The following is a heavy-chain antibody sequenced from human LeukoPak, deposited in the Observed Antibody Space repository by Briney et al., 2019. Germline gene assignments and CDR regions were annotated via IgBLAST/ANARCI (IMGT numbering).Heavy chain of an antibody. CDR1: GGSFSDYY. J-gene: IGHJ4*02. D-gene: IGHD3-9*01. Sequence: PSETLSLTCAVYGGSFSDYYWSWIRQPPGKGLEWIGEINHSGSTNYNPSLKSRVTISVDTSKNQFSLKLSSVTAADTAVYYCARGRRYFDWLPYDYWGQGTLVTVSS. CDR2: INHSGST. CDR3: ARGRRYFDWLPYDY. V-gene: IGHV4-34*01.